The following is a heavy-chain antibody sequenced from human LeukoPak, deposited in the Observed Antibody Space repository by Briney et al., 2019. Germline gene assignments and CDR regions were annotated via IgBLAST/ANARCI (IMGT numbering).Heavy chain of an antibody. V-gene: IGHV1-8*03. D-gene: IGHD3-22*01. Sequence: ASVKVSCKASGYTFTNYDINWVRQATGQGLEWMGWMSPNSGNKGYVQKFQGRVTFTRDTSINTAYMELSGLRSEDTAVYYCARGGYYDSSGYLFDYWGQGTLVTVSS. CDR1: GYTFTNYD. CDR2: MSPNSGNK. CDR3: ARGGYYDSSGYLFDY. J-gene: IGHJ4*02.